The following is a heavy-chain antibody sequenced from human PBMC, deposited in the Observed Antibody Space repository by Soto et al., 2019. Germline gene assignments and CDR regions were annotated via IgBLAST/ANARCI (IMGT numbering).Heavy chain of an antibody. CDR3: ATDRSNSEY. J-gene: IGHJ4*02. CDR1: DYTFNTFG. V-gene: IGHV1-18*01. CDR2: IRAYNGNT. D-gene: IGHD2-15*01. Sequence: QVQLVQSGGEVKRPGASVKVSYKASDYTFNTFGISWVRQAPGQGLEWMGWIRAYNGNTNYAQKFQGRVTMTTDTSTSTAYMELRSLRSDDTAMYYCATDRSNSEYWGQGTLVTVSS.